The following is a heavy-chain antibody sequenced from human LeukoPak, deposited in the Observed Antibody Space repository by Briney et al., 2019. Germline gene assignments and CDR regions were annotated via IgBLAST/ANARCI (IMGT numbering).Heavy chain of an antibody. V-gene: IGHV4-31*03. CDR1: GGPISSGDYY. J-gene: IGHJ5*02. CDR2: INYSGST. CDR3: TRGHAMIGP. Sequence: PSETLSLACTVSGGPISSGDYYWSWIRQHPGKGLEWIGYINYSGSTYYNPSLKSRVTISVDTSKNQFSLKLNSVTAADTAVYYCTRGHAMIGPWGQGTLVTVSS. D-gene: IGHD3-22*01.